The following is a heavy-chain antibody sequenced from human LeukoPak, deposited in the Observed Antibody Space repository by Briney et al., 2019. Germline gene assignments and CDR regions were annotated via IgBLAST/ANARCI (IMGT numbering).Heavy chain of an antibody. D-gene: IGHD6-13*01. J-gene: IGHJ4*02. CDR1: GFTFSSYG. V-gene: IGHV3-33*06. CDR2: IWYGGSNK. CDR3: AKEGRIAAAGLFDY. Sequence: GGSLRLFCAASGFTFSSYGMHWVRQAPGKGLEWVAVIWYGGSNKYYADSVKGRFTISRDNSKNTLYLQMNSLRAEDTAVYYCAKEGRIAAAGLFDYWAQGTLVTVSS.